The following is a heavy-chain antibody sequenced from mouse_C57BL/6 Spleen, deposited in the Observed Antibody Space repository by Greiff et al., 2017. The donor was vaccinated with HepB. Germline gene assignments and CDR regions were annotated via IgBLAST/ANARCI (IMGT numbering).Heavy chain of an antibody. CDR1: GYTFTSYW. V-gene: IGHV1-69*01. J-gene: IGHJ4*01. Sequence: QVQLQQSGAELVMPGASVKLSCKASGYTFTSYWMHWVKQRPGQGLEWIGEIDPSDSYTNYNQKFKGKSTLTVDKSSSTAYMQLSSLTSEDSAVYYCAIYDSYYYAMDYWGQGTSVTVSS. CDR2: IDPSDSYT. CDR3: AIYDSYYYAMDY. D-gene: IGHD2-3*01.